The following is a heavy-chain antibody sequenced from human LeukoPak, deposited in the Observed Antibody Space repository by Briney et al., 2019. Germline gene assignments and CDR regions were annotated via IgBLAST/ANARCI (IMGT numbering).Heavy chain of an antibody. CDR3: AKDFFPYYDILTGYYLDY. J-gene: IGHJ4*02. D-gene: IGHD3-9*01. CDR2: ISYDGSNK. Sequence: GGSLRLSCAASGFTFSSYGMHWVRQAPCKGLEWVAVISYDGSNKYYADSVKGRFTISRDNSKNTLYLQMNSLRAEDTAVYYCAKDFFPYYDILTGYYLDYWGQGTLVTVSS. V-gene: IGHV3-30*18. CDR1: GFTFSSYG.